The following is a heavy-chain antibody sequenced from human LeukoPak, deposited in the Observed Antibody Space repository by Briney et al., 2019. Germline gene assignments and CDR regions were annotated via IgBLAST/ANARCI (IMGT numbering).Heavy chain of an antibody. Sequence: SETLSLTCTVSGGSISSSSYYWGWIRQPPGKGLEWIVSIYYSGSTYYNPSLKSRATISVDTSKNQFSLKLSSVTAADTAVYYCARRTHARDYWGQGTLVTVSS. CDR2: IYYSGST. D-gene: IGHD1-7*01. J-gene: IGHJ4*02. CDR1: GGSISSSSYY. V-gene: IGHV4-39*01. CDR3: ARRTHARDY.